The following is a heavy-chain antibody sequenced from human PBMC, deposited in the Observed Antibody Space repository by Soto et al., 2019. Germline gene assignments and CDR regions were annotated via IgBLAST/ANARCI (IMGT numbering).Heavy chain of an antibody. Sequence: EVQLVESGGGLVQPGRSLRLSCAASGFTFDDYAMHWVRQAPGKGLEWVSGISWNSGSIGYADSVKGRFTISRDNAKDSLFLQMNRLRAEDTALYFCAKGGPLLHEGGGYWGQGTLVTVSS. CDR1: GFTFDDYA. V-gene: IGHV3-9*01. D-gene: IGHD2-15*01. CDR3: AKGGPLLHEGGGY. J-gene: IGHJ4*02. CDR2: ISWNSGSI.